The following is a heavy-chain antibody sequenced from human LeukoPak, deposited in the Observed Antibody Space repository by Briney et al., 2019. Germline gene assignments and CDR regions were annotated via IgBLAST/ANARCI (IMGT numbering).Heavy chain of an antibody. D-gene: IGHD6-25*01. CDR2: ISGSGHDI. J-gene: IGHJ4*02. CDR3: TRSARPLDS. CDR1: GFTFSDYY. Sequence: TGGSLRLSCAASGFTFSDYYMSWIRQAPGKGLEYLSYISGSGHDIMYADSVRGRFTISRDNARNSLYLQMNSLRAEDTAVYYCTRSARPLDSWGQGTLVTVSS. V-gene: IGHV3-11*01.